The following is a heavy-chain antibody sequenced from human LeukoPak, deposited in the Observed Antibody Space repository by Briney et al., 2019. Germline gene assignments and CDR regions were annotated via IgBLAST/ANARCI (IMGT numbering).Heavy chain of an antibody. D-gene: IGHD1-26*01. CDR2: IYTSGST. CDR3: ARDGRLSYYHGMDV. Sequence: DPSETLSLTCTVSGGSISSYYWSWIRQPAGKGLEWIGRIYTSGSTNYNPSLKSRVTMSVDTSKNQFSLKLSSVTAADTAVYYCARDGRLSYYHGMDVWGQGTTVTVSS. J-gene: IGHJ6*02. CDR1: GGSISSYY. V-gene: IGHV4-4*07.